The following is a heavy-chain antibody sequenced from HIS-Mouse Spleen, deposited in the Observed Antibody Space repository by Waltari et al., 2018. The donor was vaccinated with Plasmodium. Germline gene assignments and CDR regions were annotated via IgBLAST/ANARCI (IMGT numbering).Heavy chain of an antibody. CDR1: VWSFSGYY. CDR2: INHRGST. J-gene: IGHJ4*02. D-gene: IGHD2-15*01. Sequence: QVQLQQWGAGLLKPSETLSLTCAVYVWSFSGYYWSWIRQPPGKGLAWIGEINHRGSTNYNPSLKSRVTISVDTSKNQFSLKLSSVTAADTAVYYCARLVVVASKDSYWGQGTLVTVSS. V-gene: IGHV4-34*01. CDR3: ARLVVVASKDSY.